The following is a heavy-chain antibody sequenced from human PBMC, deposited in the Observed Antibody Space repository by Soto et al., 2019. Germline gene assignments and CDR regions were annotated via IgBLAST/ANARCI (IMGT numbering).Heavy chain of an antibody. CDR3: VRESTWLRYYDS. D-gene: IGHD3-9*01. J-gene: IGHJ4*02. V-gene: IGHV3-7*01. CDR2: IKQDGSQT. Sequence: EVRLVESGGALVQPGGSLRLSCAASGFTFSDSWMGWVRQAPGNGLEWVANIKQDGSQTPYQPSLRGRFVISRDNPLKTLYRHMSSLRAEDTAVYYCVRESTWLRYYDSWGQGTVVTVSS. CDR1: GFTFSDSW.